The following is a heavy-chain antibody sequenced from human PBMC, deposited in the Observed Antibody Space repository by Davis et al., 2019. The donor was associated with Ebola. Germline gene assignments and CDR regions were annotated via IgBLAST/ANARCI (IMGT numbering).Heavy chain of an antibody. V-gene: IGHV4-4*07. Sequence: PGGSLRLSCTVSGGSISSYYWSWIRQPAGKGLEWIGRIYTSGSTNYNPSLKSRVTMSVDTSKNQFSLKLSSVTAADTAVYYCARSNIVVVPAAKVPRYWYFDLWGRGTLVTVSS. CDR3: ARSNIVVVPAAKVPRYWYFDL. D-gene: IGHD2-2*01. CDR2: IYTSGST. J-gene: IGHJ2*01. CDR1: GGSISSYY.